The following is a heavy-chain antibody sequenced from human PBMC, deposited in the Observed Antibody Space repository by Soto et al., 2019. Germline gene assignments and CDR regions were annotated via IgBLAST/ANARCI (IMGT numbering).Heavy chain of an antibody. Sequence: QVQLVQSGAEVKKPGSSVKVSCKASGGTFSSYTISWVRQAPGQGLEWMGRIIPILGIANYAQKFQGRVTSNADKSTSTAYMEMSCLRSEDTAVYYCASGSEDIVVVVAAGDGMDVWGQGTTVTVSS. V-gene: IGHV1-69*02. CDR3: ASGSEDIVVVVAAGDGMDV. D-gene: IGHD2-15*01. CDR1: GGTFSSYT. CDR2: IIPILGIA. J-gene: IGHJ6*02.